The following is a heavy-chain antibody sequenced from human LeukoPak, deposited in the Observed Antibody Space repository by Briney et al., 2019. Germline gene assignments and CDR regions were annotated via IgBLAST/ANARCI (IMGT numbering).Heavy chain of an antibody. D-gene: IGHD6-19*01. CDR3: ARGYSSGWYKAHYYYYGMDV. CDR2: MNPNSGNT. J-gene: IGHJ6*02. V-gene: IGHV1-8*01. CDR1: GYTFTSYD. Sequence: SVKVSCKASGYTFTSYDINWVRQATGQGLEWMGWMNPNSGNTGYAQKFQGRVTMTRDTSISTAYMELSSLRSEDTAVYYCARGYSSGWYKAHYYYYGMDVWGQGTTVTVSS.